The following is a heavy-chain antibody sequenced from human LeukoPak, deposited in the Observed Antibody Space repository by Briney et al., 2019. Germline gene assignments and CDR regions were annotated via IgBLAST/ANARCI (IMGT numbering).Heavy chain of an antibody. D-gene: IGHD2-15*01. Sequence: ASVKVSCKASGYTFTSYGISWVRQAPGQGLEWMGWISAYNGNTNYAQKLQGRVTMTTDTSTSTAYMELRSLRSDDTAVYYCARVQDIVVVVAAESDYWGQGTLVTVSS. CDR3: ARVQDIVVVVAAESDY. V-gene: IGHV1-18*01. J-gene: IGHJ4*02. CDR2: ISAYNGNT. CDR1: GYTFTSYG.